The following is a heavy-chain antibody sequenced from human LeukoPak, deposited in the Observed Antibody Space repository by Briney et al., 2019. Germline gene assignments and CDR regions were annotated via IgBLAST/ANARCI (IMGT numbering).Heavy chain of an antibody. J-gene: IGHJ4*02. V-gene: IGHV3-15*01. CDR2: IKNKGDGEKT. CDR1: GFSFNNAW. D-gene: IGHD3-10*01. CDR3: TTDLGLTMIRGVLVS. Sequence: GGSLRLSCADSGFSFNNAWMIGLRQAPGKGLEWVARIKNKGDGEKTDYAAPVKVRFTLSRGDSKATLYLQMNSMQTEDTAVYYCTTDLGLTMIRGVLVSWGRGTLVTVSS.